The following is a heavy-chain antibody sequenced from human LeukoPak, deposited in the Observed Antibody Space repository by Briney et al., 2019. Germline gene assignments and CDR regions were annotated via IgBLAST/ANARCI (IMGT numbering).Heavy chain of an antibody. V-gene: IGHV4-59*04. Sequence: SETLSLTCTVSGGSISSYYWNWIRQPPGKGLEWIGYIYYSGSTYYNPSLKSRVTISVDTSKNQFSLKLSSVTAADTAVYYCAKSPYYYGSGSYLDYWGQGTLVTVSS. J-gene: IGHJ4*02. D-gene: IGHD3-10*01. CDR2: IYYSGST. CDR3: AKSPYYYGSGSYLDY. CDR1: GGSISSYY.